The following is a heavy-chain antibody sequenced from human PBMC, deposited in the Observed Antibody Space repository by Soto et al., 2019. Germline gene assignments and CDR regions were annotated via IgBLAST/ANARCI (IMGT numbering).Heavy chain of an antibody. V-gene: IGHV3-23*01. D-gene: IGHD3-10*01. J-gene: IGHJ6*02. CDR3: AKSLRPYYYAAGTYYSPHYGMDV. CDR1: GFTFSSYA. Sequence: QSVGSLRLSCAASGFTFSSYAMSWVRQAPGKGLEWISRISGNGDRTYYADSVKGRFTISRDNSKNTLYLQVNTLRAEDTAVYHCAKSLRPYYYAAGTYYSPHYGMDVWGQGTTVTVSS. CDR2: ISGNGDRT.